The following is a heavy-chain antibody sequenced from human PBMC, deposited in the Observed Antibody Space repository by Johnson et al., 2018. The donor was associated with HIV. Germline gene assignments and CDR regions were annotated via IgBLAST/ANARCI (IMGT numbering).Heavy chain of an antibody. J-gene: IGHJ3*02. Sequence: QVQLVESGGGLVQPGGSLRLSCAASGFTFSSYDMHWVRQATGKGLEWVAVISYDGSNKYYADSVKGRFTISRDNSKNTLYLQMNSLRAEDTAVYYCARETADCGGDCSGAFDIWGQGTMVTVSS. D-gene: IGHD2-21*01. CDR3: ARETADCGGDCSGAFDI. CDR1: GFTFSSYD. V-gene: IGHV3-30*03. CDR2: ISYDGSNK.